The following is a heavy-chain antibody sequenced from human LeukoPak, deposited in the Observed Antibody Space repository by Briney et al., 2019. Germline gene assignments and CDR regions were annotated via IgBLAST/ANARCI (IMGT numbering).Heavy chain of an antibody. CDR3: ARDHSGYGYFDY. CDR2: INPSGGST. D-gene: IGHD5-12*01. J-gene: IGHJ4*02. V-gene: IGHV1-46*01. CDR1: GYTFTSYY. Sequence: ASVKVSCKASGYTFTSYYMHWVRQAPGQGLEWMGIINPSGGSTSYAQKFQGRVTMTRDMSTSTVYMELSSLRSEDTAVYYCARDHSGYGYFDYWGQGTLVTVSS.